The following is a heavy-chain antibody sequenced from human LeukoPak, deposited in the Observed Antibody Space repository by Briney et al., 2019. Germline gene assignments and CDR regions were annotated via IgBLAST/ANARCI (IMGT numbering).Heavy chain of an antibody. CDR2: IHPNNGRT. CDR1: GFTFTTHG. D-gene: IGHD1-14*01. CDR3: TRDGPEGFFQH. Sequence: ASVKVSCKTSGFTFTTHGSCWVRQAPGQGLEWMGWIHPNNGRTDYAQKFQGRVTMTTDTPTTTVYLELRRLRSDDTAVYYCTRDGPEGFFQHWGQGTLVTVSS. J-gene: IGHJ1*01. V-gene: IGHV1-18*01.